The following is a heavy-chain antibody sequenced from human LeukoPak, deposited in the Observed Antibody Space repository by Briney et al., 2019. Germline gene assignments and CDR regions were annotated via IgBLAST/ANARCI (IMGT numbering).Heavy chain of an antibody. CDR3: LRVPY. V-gene: IGHV3-74*01. CDR1: GFTFSKYY. CDR2: ISSDGSNT. Sequence: GGSLRLSCAVSGFTFSKYYMHWVRQAPGKGLVWVSRISSDGSNTNYADSVKGRFTISRDNARNTLYLQMNSLRGEDTAVYYCLRVPYWGQGALVTVSS. J-gene: IGHJ4*02.